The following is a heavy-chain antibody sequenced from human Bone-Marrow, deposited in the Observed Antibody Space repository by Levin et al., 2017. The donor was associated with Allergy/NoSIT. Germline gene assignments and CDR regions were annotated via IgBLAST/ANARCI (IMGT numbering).Heavy chain of an antibody. V-gene: IGHV1-2*06. J-gene: IGHJ3*02. CDR2: INCDSGGT. CDR1: GYTFTVYY. D-gene: IGHD3-16*01. CDR3: ARVRDDYYELDI. Sequence: GASVKVSCKASGYTFTVYYIHWVRQAPGQGLEWLGRINCDSGGTNYPQKFQGRVTMTRDTSISTAYMELSNLDSDDTAVYYCARVRDDYYELDIWGPGTMVTVSS.